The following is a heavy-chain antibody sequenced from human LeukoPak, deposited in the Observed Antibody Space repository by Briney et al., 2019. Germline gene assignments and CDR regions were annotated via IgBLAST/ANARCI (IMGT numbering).Heavy chain of an antibody. J-gene: IGHJ4*02. D-gene: IGHD2-2*01. Sequence: GGSLRLSCAASGFTFSSYAMSWVRQAPGKGLEWVSAISGSGGSTYYADSVKGRFTVSRDNSKNTLYLQMNSLRAEDTAVYWCAKGVDGYCSSDSCYAYDCWGQGTLVTVSS. CDR2: ISGSGGST. V-gene: IGHV3-23*01. CDR3: AKGVDGYCSSDSCYAYDC. CDR1: GFTFSSYA.